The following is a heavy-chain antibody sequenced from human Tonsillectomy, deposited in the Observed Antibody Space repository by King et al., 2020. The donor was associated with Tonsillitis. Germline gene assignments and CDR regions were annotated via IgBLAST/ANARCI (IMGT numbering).Heavy chain of an antibody. D-gene: IGHD6-19*01. Sequence: QLQESGPGLVKPSETLSLTCTVSGGSISSYYWSWIRQPPGKGLEWIGYSYYSGSTNYNPSLKSRVTISVDTSKNQFSLKLSSVTAADTAVYYCARQTGYSSDWYPYWGQGTLVTVSS. CDR2: SYYSGST. CDR3: ARQTGYSSDWYPY. J-gene: IGHJ4*02. V-gene: IGHV4-59*08. CDR1: GGSISSYY.